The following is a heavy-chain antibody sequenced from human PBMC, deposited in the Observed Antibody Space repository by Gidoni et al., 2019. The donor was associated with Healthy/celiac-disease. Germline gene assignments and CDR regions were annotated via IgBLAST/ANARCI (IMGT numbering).Heavy chain of an antibody. CDR3: ARVYSSSSAGRNYYYYYGMDV. CDR2: INHSGST. CDR1: GGSFSGYY. V-gene: IGHV4-34*01. J-gene: IGHJ6*02. Sequence: QVQLQQWGAGLLKPSETLSLTCAVYGGSFSGYYWSWIRQPPGKGLEWIGEINHSGSTNYNPSLKSRVTISVDTSKNQFSLKLSSVTAADTAVYYCARVYSSSSAGRNYYYYYGMDVWGQGTTVTVSS. D-gene: IGHD6-6*01.